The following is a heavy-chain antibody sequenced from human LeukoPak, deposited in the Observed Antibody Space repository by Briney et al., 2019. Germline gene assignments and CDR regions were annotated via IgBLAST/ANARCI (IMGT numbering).Heavy chain of an antibody. CDR1: GYTFSSYY. Sequence: ASVKVSCKASGYTFSSYYFHWVRQAPGQGLEWLGLLSPSGGAASFAQKFRGRVTMTRDMSTGTVFMELSSLRSDDTAVYFCARNYYDTAGHFGYWGQGTLVTVSS. CDR3: ARNYYDTAGHFGY. J-gene: IGHJ4*02. D-gene: IGHD3-22*01. CDR2: LSPSGGAA. V-gene: IGHV1-46*01.